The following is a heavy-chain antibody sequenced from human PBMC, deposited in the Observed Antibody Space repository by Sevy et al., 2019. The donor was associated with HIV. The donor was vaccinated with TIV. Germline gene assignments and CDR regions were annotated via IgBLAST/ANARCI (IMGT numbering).Heavy chain of an antibody. V-gene: IGHV4-59*01. CDR2: IYYSGST. CDR1: GGSMNIYY. CDR3: ARVGFNWNDVDY. D-gene: IGHD1-20*01. Sequence: SETLSLTCSVSGGSMNIYYWSWIRQPLGKGLEWIGFIYYSGSTNYNPSLKSRVTISVDTSKNQFSLKLSSVTAADTAVYYCARVGFNWNDVDYRGQGTLVTVSS. J-gene: IGHJ4*02.